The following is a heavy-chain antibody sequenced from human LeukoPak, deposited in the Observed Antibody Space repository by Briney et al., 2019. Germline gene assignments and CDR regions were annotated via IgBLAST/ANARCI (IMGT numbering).Heavy chain of an antibody. CDR3: ARAPIQLWPGGFDP. D-gene: IGHD5-18*01. CDR1: GGSISSYY. J-gene: IGHJ5*02. V-gene: IGHV4-59*01. Sequence: SETLSLTCTVSGGSISSYYWSWIRQPPGKGLEWIGYIYYSGSTNYNPSLKGRVTISVDTSKNQFSLKLSSVTAADTAVYYCARAPIQLWPGGFDPWGQGTLVTVSS. CDR2: IYYSGST.